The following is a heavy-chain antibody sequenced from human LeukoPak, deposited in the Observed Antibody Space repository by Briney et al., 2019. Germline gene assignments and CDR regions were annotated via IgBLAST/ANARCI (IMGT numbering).Heavy chain of an antibody. CDR3: ARSIPYGTTWYGRSDY. V-gene: IGHV3-7*03. D-gene: IGHD6-13*01. Sequence: GGSLRLSCAASGLTFSNAWMNWVRQAPGKGLEWVANIKPDGTTKFYVDSVKGRFTISRDNALNSLYLQMNSLRAEDTAIYYCARSIPYGTTWYGRSDYWGQGTLVTVSS. CDR2: IKPDGTTK. J-gene: IGHJ4*02. CDR1: GLTFSNAW.